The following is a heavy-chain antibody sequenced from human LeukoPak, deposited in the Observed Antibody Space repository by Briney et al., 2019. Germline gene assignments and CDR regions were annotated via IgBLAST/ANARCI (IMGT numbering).Heavy chain of an antibody. V-gene: IGHV3-11*04. CDR1: GFNFADSA. J-gene: IGHJ4*02. CDR3: ARERYSSGWYGPFDY. Sequence: GGSLRLSCAASGFNFADSAMSWVRQAPGKGLEWVSYISSSGSTIYYADSVKGRFTISRDNAKNSLYLQMNSLRAEDTAVYYCARERYSSGWYGPFDYWGQGTLVTVSS. D-gene: IGHD6-19*01. CDR2: ISSSGSTI.